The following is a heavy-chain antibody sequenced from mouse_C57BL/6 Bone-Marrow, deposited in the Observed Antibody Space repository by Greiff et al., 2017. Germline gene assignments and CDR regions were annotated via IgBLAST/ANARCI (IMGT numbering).Heavy chain of an antibody. CDR2: ISYDGSN. D-gene: IGHD2-1*01. V-gene: IGHV3-6*01. CDR3: ARGGNRFAY. J-gene: IGHJ3*01. Sequence: EVKLMESGPGLVKPSQSLSLTCSVTGYSITSGYYWNWIRQFPGNKLEWMGYISYDGSNNYNPSLKNRISITRDTSKNQFFLKLNSVTTEDTATYYWARGGNRFAYWGQGTLVTVSA. CDR1: GYSITSGYY.